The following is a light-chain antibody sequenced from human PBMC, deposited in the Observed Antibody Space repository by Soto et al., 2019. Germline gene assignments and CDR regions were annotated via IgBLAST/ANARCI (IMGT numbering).Light chain of an antibody. V-gene: IGKV1-5*01. CDR2: DVS. CDR1: QSLNTE. Sequence: DIQMTQSPSTMSASVGDRVTITCLSSQSLNTELAWYHQKPGKAPNLLMYDVSTLDRGVPSRFSGTGSGTDFTLTISSLQPDDFATYYCQQLNSYPHTFGQGTRLEIK. J-gene: IGKJ5*01. CDR3: QQLNSYPHT.